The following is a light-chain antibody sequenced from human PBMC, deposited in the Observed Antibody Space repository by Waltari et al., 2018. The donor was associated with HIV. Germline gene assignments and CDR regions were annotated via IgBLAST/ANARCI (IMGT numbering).Light chain of an antibody. CDR1: SSAVGRYNS. CDR3: CSYAGSSTYVV. CDR2: DVS. J-gene: IGLJ2*01. Sequence: QSALTQPASAAGLPVQPSTISCTGASSAVGRYNSVPWSQQLPGKAPKLVIYDVSKRPSGVSNRFSGSKSGNTASLTISGLQAEDEADYHCCSYAGSSTYVVFGGGTKLTVL. V-gene: IGLV2-23*02.